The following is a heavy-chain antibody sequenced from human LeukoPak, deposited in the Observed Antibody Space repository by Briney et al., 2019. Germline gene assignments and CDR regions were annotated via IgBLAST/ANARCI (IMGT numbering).Heavy chain of an antibody. CDR2: ITSSSSTI. Sequence: GGSLRLSCAASGFTFSTYTMNWVRQAPGKGLEWLSYITSSSSTIYYADSVKGRFTISRDNAKNSLYLQMNSLRDEDTAVYYCARDKIVGATNFDYWGQGTLVTVSS. CDR1: GFTFSTYT. CDR3: ARDKIVGATNFDY. D-gene: IGHD1-26*01. V-gene: IGHV3-48*02. J-gene: IGHJ4*02.